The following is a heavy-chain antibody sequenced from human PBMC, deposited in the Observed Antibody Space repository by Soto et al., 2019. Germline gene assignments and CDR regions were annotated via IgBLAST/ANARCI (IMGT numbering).Heavy chain of an antibody. D-gene: IGHD4-17*01. CDR1: GFTFSSYS. CDR2: ISSSSSYI. J-gene: IGHJ4*02. CDR3: AREFHGGPSDY. V-gene: IGHV3-21*01. Sequence: PGGSMRLSCAAAGFTFSSYSMNWVRQAPGKGLEWVSSISSSSSYIYYADSVKGRFTISRDNAKNSLYLQMNSLRAEDTAVYYCAREFHGGPSDYWGQGTLVTVSS.